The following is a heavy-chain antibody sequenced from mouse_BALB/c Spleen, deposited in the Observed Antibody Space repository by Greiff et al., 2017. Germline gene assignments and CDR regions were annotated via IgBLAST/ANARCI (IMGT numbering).Heavy chain of an antibody. V-gene: IGHV1-39*01. J-gene: IGHJ4*01. CDR2: IDPYYGGT. CDR1: GYSFTGYN. CDR3: ARFPTGYYAMDY. D-gene: IGHD4-1*02. Sequence: VHVKQSGPELEKPGASVKISCKASGYSFTGYNMNWVKQSNGKSLEWIGNIDPYYGGTSYNQKFKGKATLTVDKSSSTAYMQLKSLTSEDSAVYYCARFPTGYYAMDYWGQGTSVTVSS.